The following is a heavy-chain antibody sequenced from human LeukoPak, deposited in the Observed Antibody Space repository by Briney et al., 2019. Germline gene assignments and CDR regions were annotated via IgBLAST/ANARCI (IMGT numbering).Heavy chain of an antibody. Sequence: GGSLRLSCATSGFTFNSFSMHWVRQAPGKGLEWVAIISYDGSTKSYADSVRGRFTISGDNSKNTVYLQMNSLKTEDTAVYYCARDWWGYSSSWGLFDYWGQGTLVTVSS. CDR3: ARDWWGYSSSWGLFDY. CDR2: ISYDGSTK. CDR1: GFTFNSFS. V-gene: IGHV3-30-3*01. D-gene: IGHD6-13*01. J-gene: IGHJ4*02.